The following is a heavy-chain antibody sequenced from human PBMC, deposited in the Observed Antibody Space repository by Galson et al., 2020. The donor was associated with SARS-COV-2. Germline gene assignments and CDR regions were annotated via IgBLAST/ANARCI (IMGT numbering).Heavy chain of an antibody. Sequence: GGSLRLSCTASGFTFGDYAMNWVRQAPGKGLEWVGFIRSKAYGGTTEYAASVKGRFTISRDDSKSIAYLQMSSLKTEDTAVYYCTRLGFPYYYYMDVWGKGTTVTVSS. D-gene: IGHD3-16*01. CDR1: GFTFGDYA. V-gene: IGHV3-49*04. CDR3: TRLGFPYYYYMDV. J-gene: IGHJ6*03. CDR2: IRSKAYGGTT.